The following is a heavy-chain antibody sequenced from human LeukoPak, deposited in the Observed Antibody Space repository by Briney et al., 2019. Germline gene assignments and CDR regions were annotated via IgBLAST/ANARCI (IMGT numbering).Heavy chain of an antibody. V-gene: IGHV1-2*02. J-gene: IGHJ6*03. CDR2: INPNSGGT. D-gene: IGHD2-2*01. CDR3: ARAVVPAASYYYYYYMDV. Sequence: ASVKVSCKASGNTFTGYYMHWVRQAPGQGLEWMGWINPNSGGTNYAQKFQGRVTMTRDTSISTAYMELSSLRSEDTAVYYCARAVVPAASYYYYYYMDVWGKGTTVTVSS. CDR1: GNTFTGYY.